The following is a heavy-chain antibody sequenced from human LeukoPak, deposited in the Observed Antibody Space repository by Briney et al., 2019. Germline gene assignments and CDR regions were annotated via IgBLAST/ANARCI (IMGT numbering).Heavy chain of an antibody. V-gene: IGHV1-46*01. CDR2: INPSGGST. Sequence: ASVKVSCKASGYTFTSYYMHWVRQAPGQGLEWMGIINPSGGSTSYAQKFQGRVTMTRDTSTSTVYMELSSLRYEDTAVYYCARELRWLGGGEGKFDYWGQGTLVTVSS. J-gene: IGHJ4*02. D-gene: IGHD2-21*01. CDR1: GYTFTSYY. CDR3: ARELRWLGGGEGKFDY.